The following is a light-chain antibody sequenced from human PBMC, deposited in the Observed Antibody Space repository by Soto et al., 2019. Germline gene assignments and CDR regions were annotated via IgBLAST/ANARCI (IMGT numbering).Light chain of an antibody. CDR2: DAS. V-gene: IGKV1-13*02. CDR1: QGIGSA. J-gene: IGKJ4*01. CDR3: QQFNSFPLT. Sequence: AAQLTQSPSSLSASVGDRVTISCRASQGIGSALAWYQQKPGKAPKVLIYDASSLKSGVPSRFSGSGSGTDFTLTISSLQPEDFATSYCQQFNSFPLTFGGGTKVEIK.